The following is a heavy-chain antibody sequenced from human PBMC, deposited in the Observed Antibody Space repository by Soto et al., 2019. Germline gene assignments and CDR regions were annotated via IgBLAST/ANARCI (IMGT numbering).Heavy chain of an antibody. J-gene: IGHJ4*02. D-gene: IGHD3-22*01. V-gene: IGHV4-59*01. CDR1: GGSISSYY. CDR3: ARGMHHEDSSGFDY. CDR2: IYYSGST. Sequence: SEHLSLTCTVSGGSISSYYWSWIRQPPGKGLEWIGYIYYSGSTNYNPSLKSRVTISVDTSKNQFSLKLSSVTAADTAVYYCARGMHHEDSSGFDYWRQGTMATVAS.